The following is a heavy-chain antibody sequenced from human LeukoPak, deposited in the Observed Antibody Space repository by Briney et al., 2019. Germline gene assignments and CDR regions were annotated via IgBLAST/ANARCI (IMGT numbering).Heavy chain of an antibody. CDR3: ARVGHYDSSGYYYVSPFDY. CDR1: GYTFTSYY. Sequence: ASVKVSCKASGYTFTSYYMHWVRQAPGQGLEWMGIIDPSGGSTSYAQKFQGRVTMTRDTSISTAYMELSRLRSDDTAVYYCARVGHYDSSGYYYVSPFDYWGQGTLVTVSS. D-gene: IGHD3-22*01. J-gene: IGHJ4*02. V-gene: IGHV1-46*01. CDR2: IDPSGGST.